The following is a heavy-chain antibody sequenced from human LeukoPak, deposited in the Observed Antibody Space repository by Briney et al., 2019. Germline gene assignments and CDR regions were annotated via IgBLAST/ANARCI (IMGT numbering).Heavy chain of an antibody. Sequence: PSETLSLTCAVSGYSISSSNWWGWIRQPPGKGLEWIGYIYYSGSTYYNPSLKSRVTMSVDMSKNQFSLKLSSVTAVDTAVYYCARTSRSYGDAFDIWGQGTMVTVSS. V-gene: IGHV4-28*01. D-gene: IGHD4-17*01. CDR1: GYSISSSNW. CDR2: IYYSGST. J-gene: IGHJ3*02. CDR3: ARTSRSYGDAFDI.